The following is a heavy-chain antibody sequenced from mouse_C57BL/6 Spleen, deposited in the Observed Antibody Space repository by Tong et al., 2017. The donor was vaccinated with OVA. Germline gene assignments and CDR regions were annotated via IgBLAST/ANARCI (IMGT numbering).Heavy chain of an antibody. J-gene: IGHJ2*01. CDR2: IYPGDGDT. CDR3: RTVVAYYFDY. V-gene: IGHV1-82*01. D-gene: IGHD1-1*01. Sequence: VQLQESGPELVKPGASVKISCKASGYAFSSSWMNWVKQRPGKGLEWIGRIYPGDGDTNYNGKFKGKATLTADKSSSTAYMQFSSLTSEDSAVYYCRTVVAYYFDYWGQGTTLTVSS. CDR1: GYAFSSSW.